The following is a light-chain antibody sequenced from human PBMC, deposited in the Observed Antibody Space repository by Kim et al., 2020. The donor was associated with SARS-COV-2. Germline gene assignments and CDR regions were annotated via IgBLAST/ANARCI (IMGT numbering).Light chain of an antibody. J-gene: IGKJ2*01. Sequence: LSAFVGETVTITCRASQSISDWLAWYQQKPGKAPKLLISRASNLHSGVPSRFSGSGSGEEFTLTISSLQPEDLATYYCQQYIRKSTFGPGTKLEIK. V-gene: IGKV1-5*03. CDR1: QSISDW. CDR3: QQYIRKST. CDR2: RAS.